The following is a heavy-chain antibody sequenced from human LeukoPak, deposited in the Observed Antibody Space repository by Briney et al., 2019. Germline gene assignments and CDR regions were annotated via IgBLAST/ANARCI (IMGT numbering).Heavy chain of an antibody. J-gene: IGHJ6*02. CDR3: ARDYYYGMDV. Sequence: SQTLSLTCAISGDSVSSNSAAWNWIRQSPSGGIEWLGRTYYRSKWYNDYALSVKSRITITPDTSRNQFSLQLNSVTPEDTAVYYCARDYYYGMDVWGQGTTVTVSS. V-gene: IGHV6-1*01. CDR1: GDSVSSNSAA. CDR2: TYYRSKWYN.